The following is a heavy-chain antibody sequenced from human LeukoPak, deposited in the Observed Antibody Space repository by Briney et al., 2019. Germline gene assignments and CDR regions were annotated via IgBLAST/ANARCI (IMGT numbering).Heavy chain of an antibody. V-gene: IGHV2-5*02. CDR2: IYWDDDK. CDR1: GFSLSTSGVG. Sequence: SGPTLVKPTQTLTLTCTFSGFSLSTSGVGVGWIRQPPGKALEWLALIYWDDDKRYSPSLKSRLTITKDTSKNQVVLTMTNMDPVDTATYYCAHRAQDSGSYYSLSWGPYYFDYWGQGTLVTVSS. J-gene: IGHJ4*02. D-gene: IGHD1-26*01. CDR3: AHRAQDSGSYYSLSWGPYYFDY.